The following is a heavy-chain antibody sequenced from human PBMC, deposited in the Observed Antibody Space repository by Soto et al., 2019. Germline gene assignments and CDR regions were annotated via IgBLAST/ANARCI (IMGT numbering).Heavy chain of an antibody. CDR2: INHSGGT. Sequence: KPSETLRLTCAVQGGSFRVYYWSWIGQPPGKGLDWIGEINHSGGTNYNPSLKSRVTISVDTSKNQFSLKLSSVTAADTAVYYCARGVPQLELSNWFDAWGQGTLVTVSS. CDR1: GGSFRVYY. D-gene: IGHD1-1*01. J-gene: IGHJ5*02. CDR3: ARGVPQLELSNWFDA. V-gene: IGHV4-34*01.